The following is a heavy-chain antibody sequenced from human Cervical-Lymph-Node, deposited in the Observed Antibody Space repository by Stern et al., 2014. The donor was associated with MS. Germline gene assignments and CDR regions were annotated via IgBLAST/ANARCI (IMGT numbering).Heavy chain of an antibody. CDR1: GGSVSSGSYY. V-gene: IGHV4-61*01. D-gene: IGHD6-19*01. CDR3: ARAAAVAPGTPFDY. CDR2: IYYSGST. J-gene: IGHJ4*02. Sequence: QVQLQESGPGLVKPSETLSLTCTVSGGSVSSGSYYWSWIRQPPGKGLEWIGYIYYSGSTNYNPSLKSRVTISVDTSKNQFSLKLSSVTAADTAVYYCARAAAVAPGTPFDYWGQGTLVTVYS.